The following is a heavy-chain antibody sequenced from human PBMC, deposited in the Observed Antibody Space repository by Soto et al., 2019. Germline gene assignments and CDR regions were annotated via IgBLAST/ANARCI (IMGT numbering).Heavy chain of an antibody. V-gene: IGHV1-46*01. Sequence: QVFLVQSGAEVKKPGASVKVSCKTSGYTFTTYYMHWVRQAPGQGLEWMGVINPSDGSTYSAQKFQGRVTMPRDTSTSTVYLELSGLRAEDSAMYYCVRDRFGYGDSGDWGQGTLVPVSS. CDR1: GYTFTTYY. CDR3: VRDRFGYGDSGD. J-gene: IGHJ4*02. D-gene: IGHD4-17*01. CDR2: INPSDGST.